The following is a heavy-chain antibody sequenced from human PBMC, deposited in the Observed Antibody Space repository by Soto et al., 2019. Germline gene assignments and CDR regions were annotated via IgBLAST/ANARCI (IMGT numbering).Heavy chain of an antibody. Sequence: SETLSLTCAVYGGSFSGYYWSWIRQPPGKGPEWIGEINHSGSTNYNPSLKSRVTISVDTSKNQFSLKLSSVTAADTAVYYCARMVYCSSTSCYVRKNWFDPWGQGTLVTVSS. CDR3: ARMVYCSSTSCYVRKNWFDP. D-gene: IGHD2-2*01. CDR2: INHSGST. J-gene: IGHJ5*02. V-gene: IGHV4-34*01. CDR1: GGSFSGYY.